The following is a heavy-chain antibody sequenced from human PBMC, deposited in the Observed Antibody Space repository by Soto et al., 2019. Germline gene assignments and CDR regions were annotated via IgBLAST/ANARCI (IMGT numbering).Heavy chain of an antibody. CDR3: ARDYDSSGYPRYYFDY. CDR1: GFTFSSYW. CDR2: IKSDGSST. D-gene: IGHD3-22*01. J-gene: IGHJ4*02. V-gene: IGHV3-74*01. Sequence: GGSLRLSCAASGFTFSSYWMHWVRQAPGKGLVWVSRIKSDGSSTSYADSVKGRFTISRDNAKNTLYLQMNSLRAEDTAVYYCARDYDSSGYPRYYFDYWGQGTLVTVSS.